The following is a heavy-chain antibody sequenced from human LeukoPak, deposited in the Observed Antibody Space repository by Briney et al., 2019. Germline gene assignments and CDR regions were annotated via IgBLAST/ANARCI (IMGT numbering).Heavy chain of an antibody. V-gene: IGHV1-2*02. CDR1: GYTFTGYY. D-gene: IGHD3-22*01. J-gene: IGHJ4*02. CDR3: ARMAQWLLHLDY. Sequence: ASVKVSCKASGYTFTGYYMHWVRQAPGQGLEWMGWINPNSGGTNYAQKFQGRVTMTRDTSIGTAYMELSRLRSDDTAVYYCARMAQWLLHLDYWGQGTLVTVSS. CDR2: INPNSGGT.